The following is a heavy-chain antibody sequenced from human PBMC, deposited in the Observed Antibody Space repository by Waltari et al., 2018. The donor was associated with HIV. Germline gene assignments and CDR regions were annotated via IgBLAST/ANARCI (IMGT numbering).Heavy chain of an antibody. CDR1: GFTFSTYT. CDR3: ARERKYYYDASGPFDY. CDR2: ISSRSKTM. Sequence: EVQLVESGGGLVQPGGSLRLSCAASGFTFSTYTMNWVRRAPGTGLEWVSHISSRSKTMYYGDSGKGRFTISRDNAKNSLFLQMNSLRAEDTAVYYCARERKYYYDASGPFDYWGQGTLVTVSS. V-gene: IGHV3-48*01. J-gene: IGHJ4*02. D-gene: IGHD3-22*01.